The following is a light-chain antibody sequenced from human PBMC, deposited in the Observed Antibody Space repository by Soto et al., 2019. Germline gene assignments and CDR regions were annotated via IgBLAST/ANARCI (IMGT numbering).Light chain of an antibody. CDR3: QQYNNWPAMA. Sequence: EIVMTQSPATLSVSPGERATLSCRASQSVSSNLAWYQQKPGQAPRLLIYGASTRAPGIPARFSGSGSGTEFTLTISSLQSEDFVVYYCQQYNNWPAMAFGQGTKVEIK. V-gene: IGKV3-15*01. J-gene: IGKJ1*01. CDR2: GAS. CDR1: QSVSSN.